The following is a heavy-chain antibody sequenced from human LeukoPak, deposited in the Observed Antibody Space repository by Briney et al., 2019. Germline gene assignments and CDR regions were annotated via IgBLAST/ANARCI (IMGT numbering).Heavy chain of an antibody. D-gene: IGHD6-19*01. Sequence: GGSLRLSCAASGFTFSSYGMHWVRQAPGKGLEWVAFIRYDGSNKYYADSVKGRFTISRDNSKNTLYLQMNSLRAEDTAVYYCAKDPQWLAPGAFDIWGQGTMVTVSS. CDR1: GFTFSSYG. J-gene: IGHJ3*02. CDR3: AKDPQWLAPGAFDI. V-gene: IGHV3-30*02. CDR2: IRYDGSNK.